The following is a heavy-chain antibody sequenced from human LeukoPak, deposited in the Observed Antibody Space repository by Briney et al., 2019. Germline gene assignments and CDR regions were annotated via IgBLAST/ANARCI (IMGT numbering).Heavy chain of an antibody. V-gene: IGHV1-8*01. J-gene: IGHJ6*02. D-gene: IGHD5-12*01. CDR1: GYTFTSYD. CDR2: MNPNSGNT. Sequence: ASVKVSCKASGYTFTSYDIHWVRQATGQGLEWMGWMNPNSGNTGYAQKFQGRVTMTRNTSISTAYMELSSLRSEDTAVYYCARVGYSGYAYYYYYGMDVWGQGTTVTVSS. CDR3: ARVGYSGYAYYYYYGMDV.